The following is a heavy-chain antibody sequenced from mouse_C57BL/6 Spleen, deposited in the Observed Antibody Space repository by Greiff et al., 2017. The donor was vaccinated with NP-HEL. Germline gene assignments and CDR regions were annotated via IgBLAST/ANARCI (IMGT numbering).Heavy chain of an antibody. V-gene: IGHV1-59*01. J-gene: IGHJ2*01. CDR2: IDPSDSYT. CDR3: ARKGYYSNYDY. CDR1: GYTFTSYW. Sequence: QVQLQQPGAELVRPGTSVKLSCKASGYTFTSYWMHWVKQRPGQGLEWIGVIDPSDSYTNYNQKFKGKATLTVDKYSSAAYMQLSSLTSEDSAVYYCARKGYYSNYDYWGQGTTLTVSS. D-gene: IGHD2-5*01.